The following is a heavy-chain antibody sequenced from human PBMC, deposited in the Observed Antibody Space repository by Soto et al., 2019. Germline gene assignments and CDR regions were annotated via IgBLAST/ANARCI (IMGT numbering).Heavy chain of an antibody. CDR1: GYSFTSYL. J-gene: IGHJ4*02. D-gene: IGHD3-10*01. CDR3: ARQLLWFGTQRRHFDY. V-gene: IGHV5-10-1*01. CDR2: IDPSDSYN. Sequence: GESLKISFKGSGYSFTSYLISWVRQMPVKGLEWMGRIDPSDSYNNYSPSFQGHVTISADKSISTAYLQWSSLKASDTAMYYCARQLLWFGTQRRHFDYCGQGTLVVFCS.